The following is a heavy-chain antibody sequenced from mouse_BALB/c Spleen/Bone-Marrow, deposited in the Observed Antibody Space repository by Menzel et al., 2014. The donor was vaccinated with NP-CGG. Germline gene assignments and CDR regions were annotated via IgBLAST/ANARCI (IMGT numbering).Heavy chain of an antibody. CDR1: GFNIKDTY. Sequence: VQLQQSGAELVKPGASVKLSCTASGFNIKDTYMHWVEQRPEQGLEWIGRIDPANGNTKYDPKFQGKATITADTSSNPPYLQLSSLTSEDTALYYCARIYFYGRGYFDYWGQGPTLTVPS. CDR3: ARIYFYGRGYFDY. D-gene: IGHD1-1*01. CDR2: IDPANGNT. V-gene: IGHV14-3*02. J-gene: IGHJ2*01.